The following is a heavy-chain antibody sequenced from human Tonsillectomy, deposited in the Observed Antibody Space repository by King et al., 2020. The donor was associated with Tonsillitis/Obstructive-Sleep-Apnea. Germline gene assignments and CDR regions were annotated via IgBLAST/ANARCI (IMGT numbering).Heavy chain of an antibody. CDR3: ARHVRDGYGTNFDY. Sequence: LQLQESGPGLVKPSETLSLTCTVSGHSIRSSSYYWGWIRQPPGKGLEWIGTIYYSGRTYYNPSLKSRVTISVDTSKNQFSLKLSSVTAADTAVYYCARHVRDGYGTNFDYWGQGTLVTVSS. V-gene: IGHV4-39*01. CDR1: GHSIRSSSYY. D-gene: IGHD5-24*01. J-gene: IGHJ4*02. CDR2: IYYSGRT.